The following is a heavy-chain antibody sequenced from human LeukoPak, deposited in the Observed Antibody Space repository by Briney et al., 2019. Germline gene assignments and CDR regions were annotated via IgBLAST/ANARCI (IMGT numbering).Heavy chain of an antibody. V-gene: IGHV3-30*02. J-gene: IGHJ4*02. D-gene: IGHD3-10*01. CDR3: AKDTVGVRGPYYFDY. CDR2: IRYDGSNK. Sequence: GGSLRLSCAASGFTFSSYGMHWVRQAPGKGLEWVAFIRYDGSNKYYADSVKGRLTISRDNSKNTLYLQMNSLRAEDTAVYYCAKDTVGVRGPYYFDYWGQGTLVTVSS. CDR1: GFTFSSYG.